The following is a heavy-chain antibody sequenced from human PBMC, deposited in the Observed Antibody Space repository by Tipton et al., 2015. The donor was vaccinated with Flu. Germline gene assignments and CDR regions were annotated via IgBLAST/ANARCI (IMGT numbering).Heavy chain of an antibody. CDR3: ARDPGSRMFDP. V-gene: IGHV4-38-2*02. CDR2: IYFSGNT. J-gene: IGHJ5*02. CDR1: GYSISSGYY. D-gene: IGHD6-13*01. Sequence: TLSLTCTVSGYSISSGYYWGWIRQPPGKGLEWIGSIYFSGNTYYNPSLKSRVTISVDTSKNQFSLKVSSVTAADTAVYYCARDPGSRMFDPWGQGTLVTVSS.